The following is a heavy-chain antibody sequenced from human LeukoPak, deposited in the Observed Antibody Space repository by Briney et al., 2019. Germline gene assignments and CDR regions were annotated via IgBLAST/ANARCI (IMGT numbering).Heavy chain of an antibody. J-gene: IGHJ3*02. CDR3: ARTLTVSTGQDAFDI. Sequence: PSETLSLTCTVSGGSISSSSYYWGWIRQPLGKGLEWIGSIVYSGSTYYNPSLKSRVTISADTSENQFSLKLSSVTAADTAVYYCARTLTVSTGQDAFDIWGQGTMVTVSS. CDR1: GGSISSSSYY. CDR2: IVYSGST. D-gene: IGHD1-14*01. V-gene: IGHV4-39*01.